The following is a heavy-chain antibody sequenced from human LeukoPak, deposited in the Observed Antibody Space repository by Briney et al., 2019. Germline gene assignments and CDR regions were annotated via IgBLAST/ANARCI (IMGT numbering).Heavy chain of an antibody. CDR1: GFTVDSNY. J-gene: IGHJ1*01. V-gene: IGHV3-53*01. D-gene: IGHD1-26*01. Sequence: GGSLRLSCAASGFTVDSNYLSWVRQAPGKGLEWVSTIYTGGNTYHAASVKGRFTISRDFSKNTVFLHMNSLRAEDTALYYCAKKVVVGTTSPYSDFQDWGQGTLVTVSS. CDR3: AKKVVVGTTSPYSDFQD. CDR2: IYTGGNT.